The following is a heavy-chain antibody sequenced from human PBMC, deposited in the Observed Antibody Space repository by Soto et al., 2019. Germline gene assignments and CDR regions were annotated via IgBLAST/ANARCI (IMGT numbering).Heavy chain of an antibody. Sequence: QVQLVQSGPEVKKPGASVKVSCKTSGYVYISYGISWVRQAPGHGLEWVGWISAYTGKADYAQKFQDRVTMTTETSTSTAFLELRSLRSDDTAVYYCARDQRYYGSGSYYSDSWGQGTLVTVSS. D-gene: IGHD3-10*01. V-gene: IGHV1-18*04. CDR2: ISAYTGKA. CDR1: GYVYISYG. J-gene: IGHJ4*02. CDR3: ARDQRYYGSGSYYSDS.